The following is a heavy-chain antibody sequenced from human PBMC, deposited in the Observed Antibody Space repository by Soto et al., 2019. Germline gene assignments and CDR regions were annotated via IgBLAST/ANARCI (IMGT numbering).Heavy chain of an antibody. D-gene: IGHD2-21*01. J-gene: IGHJ4*02. CDR2: VNPSGGST. Sequence: GASVKVSCKASGYLFTAYSMHWVRLAPGQGLEWMGVVNPSGGSTKYAQNFQGRVTMTRDTSTTTIYMELSSLRSDDTAIYYCARELYSCGAECPYYMDYWGQGTPVT. CDR3: ARELYSCGAECPYYMDY. CDR1: GYLFTAYS. V-gene: IGHV1-46*01.